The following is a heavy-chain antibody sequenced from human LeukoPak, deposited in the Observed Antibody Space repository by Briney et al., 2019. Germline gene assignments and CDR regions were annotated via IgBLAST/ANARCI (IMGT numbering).Heavy chain of an antibody. J-gene: IGHJ4*02. CDR1: GYTFTSYD. CDR3: ARLRFSIVVVPAAILSGY. V-gene: IGHV1-8*01. D-gene: IGHD2-2*01. CDR2: MNPNSGNT. Sequence: ASVKVSCKASGYTFTSYDINWVRQATGQGLEWMGWMNPNSGNTGYAQKFQGRVTMTRNTSISTAYMELSSLRSEDTAVYYCARLRFSIVVVPAAILSGYWGQGTLVTVSS.